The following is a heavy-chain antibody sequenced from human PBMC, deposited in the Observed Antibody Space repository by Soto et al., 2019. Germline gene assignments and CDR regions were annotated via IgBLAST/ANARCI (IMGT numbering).Heavy chain of an antibody. Sequence: QVQLVQSGAEVKKPGASVKVSCKASGYTFTDYGISWVRQAPGQGLEWMGWISPYTGDTKYPQRLQARVTVTADTATSTAYMELRSLKSDDTDVYYCAKTGGWNWFDPWGQGTLVSVPS. V-gene: IGHV1-18*01. CDR3: AKTGGWNWFDP. CDR2: ISPYTGDT. D-gene: IGHD6-19*01. CDR1: GYTFTDYG. J-gene: IGHJ5*02.